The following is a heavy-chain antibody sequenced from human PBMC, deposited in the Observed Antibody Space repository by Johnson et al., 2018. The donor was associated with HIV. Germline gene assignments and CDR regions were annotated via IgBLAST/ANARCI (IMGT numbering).Heavy chain of an antibody. Sequence: QMQLVESGGGVVQPGRSLRLSCAASGFTFSSYGMHWVRQAPGKGLEWVAVISYDGSNKYYTDSVKGRFTISRDNSKNTLYLQMNSLRAEDTAVYYCASHQTAGLRLGDLSSYDAFDIWGQGTMVTVSS. CDR3: ASHQTAGLRLGDLSSYDAFDI. V-gene: IGHV3-30*03. CDR2: ISYDGSNK. CDR1: GFTFSSYG. J-gene: IGHJ3*02. D-gene: IGHD3-16*02.